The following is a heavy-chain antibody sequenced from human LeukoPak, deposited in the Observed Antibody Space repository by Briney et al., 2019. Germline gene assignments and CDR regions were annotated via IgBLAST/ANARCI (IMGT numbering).Heavy chain of an antibody. D-gene: IGHD5-12*01. V-gene: IGHV5-51*01. CDR1: GYSFTSYW. CDR3: ARRGYSGYGSPLGY. CDR2: IYPGDSDT. J-gene: IGHJ4*02. Sequence: GESLKISCGGSGYSFTSYWIAWVRQIPGKGLEWMGIIYPGDSDTRYSPSFQGQVTISADKSSSTAYVQWSALKSSDTAMYYCARRGYSGYGSPLGYWGQGTLVSVSS.